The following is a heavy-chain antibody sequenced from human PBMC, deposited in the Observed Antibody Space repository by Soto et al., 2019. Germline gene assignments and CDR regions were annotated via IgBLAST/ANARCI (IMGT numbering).Heavy chain of an antibody. V-gene: IGHV4-30-4*02. Sequence: SDTLSLTCTVSGGSISSGDYYWSWIRQPPGKGLEWIGYIYYSGSTYYNPSLRSRVTISVDTSKNQFSLKLSSVTAADTAVYYCAGSILTGYYNYYYYHGMDVWSPGTT. CDR3: AGSILTGYYNYYYYHGMDV. J-gene: IGHJ6*02. CDR2: IYYSGST. CDR1: GGSISSGDYY. D-gene: IGHD3-9*01.